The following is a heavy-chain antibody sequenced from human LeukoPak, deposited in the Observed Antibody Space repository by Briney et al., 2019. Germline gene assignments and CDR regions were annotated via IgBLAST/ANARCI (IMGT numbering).Heavy chain of an antibody. J-gene: IGHJ2*01. CDR1: GGTFSSYA. CDR3: ARYCSGGSCLRPFDYWYFDL. Sequence: VASVKVSCKASGGTFSSYAISWVRQAPGQGLEWMGGIIPIFGTANYAQKFQGRVTITADESTSTAYMELSSLRSEDTAVYYCARYCSGGSCLRPFDYWYFDLWGRGTLVTVSS. V-gene: IGHV1-69*13. CDR2: IIPIFGTA. D-gene: IGHD2-15*01.